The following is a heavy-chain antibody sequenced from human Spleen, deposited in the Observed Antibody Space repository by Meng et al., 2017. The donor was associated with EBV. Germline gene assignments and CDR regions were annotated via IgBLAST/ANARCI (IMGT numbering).Heavy chain of an antibody. J-gene: IGHJ4*02. CDR1: GYTFTSSD. CDR2: VRGYNGHT. D-gene: IGHD1-26*01. V-gene: IGHV1-18*01. CDR3: ARAREVGALDY. Sequence: QVQLVQSGAEVKEPWASVKVSCKASGYTFTSSDISWVRQAPGQGLEWVGRVRGYNGHTSYAEKFQGRVSMTTDTSTSTAYMELRSLRSDDTAVYYCARAREVGALDYWGQGTLVTVSS.